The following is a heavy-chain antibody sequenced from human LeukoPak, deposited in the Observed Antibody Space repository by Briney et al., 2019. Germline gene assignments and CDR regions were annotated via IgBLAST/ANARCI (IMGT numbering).Heavy chain of an antibody. CDR1: GFTFSSYS. J-gene: IGHJ4*02. D-gene: IGHD3-10*01. CDR2: IKQDGSEK. CDR3: AREKWFGEPLSDY. Sequence: PGGSLRLSCAASGFTFSSYSMNWVRQAPGKGLEWVANIKQDGSEKYYVDSVKGRFTISRDNAKNSLYLQMNSLRAEDTAVYYCAREKWFGEPLSDYWGQGTLVTVSS. V-gene: IGHV3-7*01.